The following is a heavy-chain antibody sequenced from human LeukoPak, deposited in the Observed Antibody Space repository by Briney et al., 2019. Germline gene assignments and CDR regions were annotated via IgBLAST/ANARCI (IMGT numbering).Heavy chain of an antibody. J-gene: IGHJ6*02. D-gene: IGHD6-13*01. CDR2: IKQDGSEK. CDR3: ARDRWAADGHGDYYYYGMDV. CDR1: GFTLSGSW. Sequence: ESGGSLRLSCAASGFTLSGSWMTWVRQAPGKGLEWVANIKQDGSEKYYVDSVRGRFTISKDNAKNSLYLQMNSLRADDTAVYYCARDRWAADGHGDYYYYGMDVWGQGTTVTVSS. V-gene: IGHV3-7*04.